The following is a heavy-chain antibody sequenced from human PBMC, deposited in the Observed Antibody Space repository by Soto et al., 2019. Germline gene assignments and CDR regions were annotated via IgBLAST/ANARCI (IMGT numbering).Heavy chain of an antibody. CDR1: GYTFTSCA. J-gene: IGHJ4*02. CDR2: INAGNGNT. D-gene: IGHD2-2*01. V-gene: IGHV1-3*01. CDR3: ARGYCSSTSCYPDY. Sequence: ASVKVSCKASGYTFTSCAMHWVRQAPGQRLEWMGWINAGNGNTKYSQKFQGRVTITRDTSASTAYMELSSLRSEDTAVYYCARGYCSSTSCYPDYWGQGTLVTVSS.